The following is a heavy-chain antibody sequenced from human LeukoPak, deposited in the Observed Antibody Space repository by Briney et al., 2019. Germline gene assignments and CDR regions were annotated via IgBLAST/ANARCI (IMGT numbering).Heavy chain of an antibody. Sequence: SETLSLTCTVSGGSISSYYWSWIRQPPGKGLEWIGYIYYSGSTNYNPSLKSRVTISVDTSKNQFSLKLGSVTAADTAVYCCASVDYDFWSGYARWFDPWGQGTLVTVSS. CDR3: ASVDYDFWSGYARWFDP. V-gene: IGHV4-59*01. J-gene: IGHJ5*02. D-gene: IGHD3-3*01. CDR1: GGSISSYY. CDR2: IYYSGST.